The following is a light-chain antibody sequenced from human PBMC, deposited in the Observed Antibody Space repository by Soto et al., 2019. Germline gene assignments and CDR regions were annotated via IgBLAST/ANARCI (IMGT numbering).Light chain of an antibody. CDR2: GAS. CDR3: QQYGSSPWT. J-gene: IGKJ1*01. Sequence: IGLTQSPCTPSLSPGERATLSCRASPSVSSSYLAWYQQKPGQAPRLLIYGASSRATGIPDRFSGSGSGTDFTLTISRLEPEDFAVYYCQQYGSSPWTFGQGTKV. CDR1: PSVSSSY. V-gene: IGKV3-20*01.